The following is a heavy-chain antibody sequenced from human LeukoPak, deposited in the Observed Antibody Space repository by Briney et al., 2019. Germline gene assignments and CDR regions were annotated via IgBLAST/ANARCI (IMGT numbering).Heavy chain of an antibody. CDR1: GGSISTSTYY. CDR2: IYYSGSA. V-gene: IGHV4-39*07. CDR3: AREGNGYSYAPPPYYYGLDV. D-gene: IGHD5-18*01. J-gene: IGHJ6*02. Sequence: SETLSLTCTVSGGSISTSTYYWGWIRQPPGKGLEWIGSIYYSGSAYYNPSLKSRVTISVDTSKNQFSLKLSSVTAADTAVYYCAREGNGYSYAPPPYYYGLDVWGQGTTVTVSS.